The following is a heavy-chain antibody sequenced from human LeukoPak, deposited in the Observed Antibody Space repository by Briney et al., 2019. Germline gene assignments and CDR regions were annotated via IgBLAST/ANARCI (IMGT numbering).Heavy chain of an antibody. CDR2: IYSGGST. V-gene: IGHV3-53*01. CDR3: AKGRYCSSTSCLGSWFDP. D-gene: IGHD2-2*01. Sequence: GGSLRLSCAVSGFTVSSNYMSWVRQAPGKGLEWVSVIYSGGSTYYADSVKGRFTISRDNSKNTLYLQMNSLRAEDTAVYYCAKGRYCSSTSCLGSWFDPWGQGTLVTVSS. CDR1: GFTVSSNY. J-gene: IGHJ5*02.